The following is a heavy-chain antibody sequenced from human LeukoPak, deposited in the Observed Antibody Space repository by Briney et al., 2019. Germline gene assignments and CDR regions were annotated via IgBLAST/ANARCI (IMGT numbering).Heavy chain of an antibody. CDR1: GGSVSNYY. J-gene: IGHJ4*02. Sequence: SETLSLACTVSGGSVSNYYWCWIRQSPGKGLEWIGYIYYTETSYNPSLKSRVTISADTSKNQFSLKLYSVTAADTAVYYCATRKLGNDYWGQGTLVTVSS. D-gene: IGHD7-27*01. CDR2: IYYTET. CDR3: ATRKLGNDY. V-gene: IGHV4-59*02.